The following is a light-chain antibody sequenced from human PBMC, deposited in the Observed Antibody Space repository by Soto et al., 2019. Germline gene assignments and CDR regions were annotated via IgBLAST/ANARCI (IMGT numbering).Light chain of an antibody. CDR3: QQYGTSPRT. V-gene: IGKV3-20*01. CDR1: QTLSKNF. CDR2: AAS. Sequence: EIVLTQSPGTLSLSPGERATLSCRASQTLSKNFLAWYQQKVGQAPRLLIYAASSRATDIPDRFSGSGSGAEFTLTISRLEPEDFAVYYCQQYGTSPRTFGQGTKLEI. J-gene: IGKJ2*01.